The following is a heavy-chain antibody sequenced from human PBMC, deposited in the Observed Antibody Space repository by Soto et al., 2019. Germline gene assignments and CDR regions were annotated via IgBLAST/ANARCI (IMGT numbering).Heavy chain of an antibody. D-gene: IGHD6-19*01. CDR1: GDFISIGSHF. V-gene: IGHV4-39*01. CDR3: ARHGPTAVAERWIDS. J-gene: IGHJ5*01. CDR2: VYASGRA. Sequence: SETLSLTCSVSGDFISIGSHFWGWIRQPPGKGLEWIGSVYASGRAYQNTSLKSRVTISVDTSKNQFSLRLTSVTAADTAVYFCARHGPTAVAERWIDSWGQGTLVTVSS.